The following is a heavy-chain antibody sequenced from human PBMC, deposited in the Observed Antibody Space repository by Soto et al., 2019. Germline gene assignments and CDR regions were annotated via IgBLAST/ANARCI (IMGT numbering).Heavy chain of an antibody. J-gene: IGHJ5*02. CDR3: GRDVFCSGGSCYNYNWFDP. D-gene: IGHD2-15*01. V-gene: IGHV4-34*01. CDR2: INHSGST. CDR1: GGSFSGYY. Sequence: PSETLSLTCAVYGGSFSGYYWSWIRQPPGKGLEWIGEINHSGSTNYNPSLKSRVTISVDTSKNQFSLKLSSVTAADTAVYYCGRDVFCSGGSCYNYNWFDPWGQGTLVTVSS.